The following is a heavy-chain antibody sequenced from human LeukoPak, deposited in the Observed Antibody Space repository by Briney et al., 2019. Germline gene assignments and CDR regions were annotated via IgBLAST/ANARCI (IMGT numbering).Heavy chain of an antibody. J-gene: IGHJ4*02. Sequence: GGSLRLSCAASGFTFEASAMSWVRQAPGEGLEWVAVITGGGESTYYADSVKGRFTISRDNSKKTLFLQVNSLRAEDTAVYFCAKNIRDQLLCVFNYWGQGIVVAVSS. D-gene: IGHD2-2*01. CDR1: GFTFEASA. CDR2: ITGGGEST. V-gene: IGHV3-23*01. CDR3: AKNIRDQLLCVFNY.